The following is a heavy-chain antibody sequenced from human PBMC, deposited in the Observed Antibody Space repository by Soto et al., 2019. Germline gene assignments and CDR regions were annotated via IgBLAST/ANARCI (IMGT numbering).Heavy chain of an antibody. J-gene: IGHJ6*02. D-gene: IGHD1-26*01. Sequence: EVRLVESGGVVVQPGGSLRLSCAASGFTFDDFAMHWVRQVPGKGLKWVSLITWDGHKTYYADSVKGRFTISRDNNKNSLFLQMTSLTSEDTALYYCAQDLRYSGGSDYYHYGMDVWGQGTTVTVSS. CDR1: GFTFDDFA. CDR2: ITWDGHKT. V-gene: IGHV3-43*01. CDR3: AQDLRYSGGSDYYHYGMDV.